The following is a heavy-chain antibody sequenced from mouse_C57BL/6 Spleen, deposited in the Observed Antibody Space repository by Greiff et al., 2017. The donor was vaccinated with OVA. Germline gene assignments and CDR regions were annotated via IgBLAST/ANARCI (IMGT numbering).Heavy chain of an antibody. D-gene: IGHD2-4*01. CDR2: ISYDGSN. V-gene: IGHV3-6*01. Sequence: ESGPGLVKPSQSLSLTCSVTGYSITSGYYWNWIRQFPGNKLEWMGYISYDGSNNYNPSLKNRISITRDTSKNQFFLKLNSVTTEDTATYYCARVGYDYDEDYAMDYWGQGTSVTVSS. CDR1: GYSITSGYY. J-gene: IGHJ4*01. CDR3: ARVGYDYDEDYAMDY.